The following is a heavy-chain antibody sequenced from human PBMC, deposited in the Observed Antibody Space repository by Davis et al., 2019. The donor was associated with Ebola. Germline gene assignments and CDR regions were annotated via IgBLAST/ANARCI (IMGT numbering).Heavy chain of an antibody. CDR1: GGSISSSNW. J-gene: IGHJ5*02. D-gene: IGHD3-22*01. CDR2: IYHSGST. Sequence: MPSETLSLTCAVSGGSISSSNWWRWVRQPPGKGLEWIGEIYHSGSTNYNPSLKSRVTISVDTSKNQFSLKLSSVTAADTAVYYCAGRTYYYDSSGYYSNWFDPWGQGTLVTVSS. CDR3: AGRTYYYDSSGYYSNWFDP. V-gene: IGHV4-4*02.